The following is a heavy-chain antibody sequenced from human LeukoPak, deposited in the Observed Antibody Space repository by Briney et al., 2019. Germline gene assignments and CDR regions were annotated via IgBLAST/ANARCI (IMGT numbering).Heavy chain of an antibody. D-gene: IGHD4-17*01. CDR2: ISSSSTYI. V-gene: IGHV3-21*01. CDR3: ARIYGDFLAYYFDY. Sequence: GGSLRLSCAASGFTFSSYAMSWVRQAPGKGLEWVSSISSSSTYIYYADSVKGRFTTARDNAKNSLYLHMNSLRAEDTAVYYCARIYGDFLAYYFDYWGQGTLVTVSS. J-gene: IGHJ4*02. CDR1: GFTFSSYA.